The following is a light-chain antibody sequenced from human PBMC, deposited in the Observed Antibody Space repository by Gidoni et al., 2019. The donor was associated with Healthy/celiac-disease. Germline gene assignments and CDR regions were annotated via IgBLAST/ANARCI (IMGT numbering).Light chain of an antibody. J-gene: IGKJ3*01. CDR2: AAS. CDR1: QSISSY. Sequence: DIQMTQSPSSLSASVGDRVTITCRASQSISSYLNWHQQKPGKAPKLLIYAASSLQSGVPSRCSGSGSGTDFTLTISSLQPEDFATYYCQQSYSTPPVTFGPGTKVDIK. V-gene: IGKV1-39*01. CDR3: QQSYSTPPVT.